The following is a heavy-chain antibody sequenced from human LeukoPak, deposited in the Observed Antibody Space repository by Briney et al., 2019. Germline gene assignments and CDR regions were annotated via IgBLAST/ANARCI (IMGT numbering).Heavy chain of an antibody. D-gene: IGHD4-17*01. V-gene: IGHV3-7*01. CDR3: AKLCNYGDYGKYDY. Sequence: GGSLRLSCAASGFSLSSYWMTWVRQAPGKGLEWVANIKQDGSEKNYVDSVKGRFTISRDNAKNSLYLQMNSLRAEDTAVYYCAKLCNYGDYGKYDYWGQGTLVTVSS. J-gene: IGHJ4*02. CDR1: GFSLSSYW. CDR2: IKQDGSEK.